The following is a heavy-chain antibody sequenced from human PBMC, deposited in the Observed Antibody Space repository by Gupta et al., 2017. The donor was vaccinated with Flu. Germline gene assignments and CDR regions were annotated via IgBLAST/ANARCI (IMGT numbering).Heavy chain of an antibody. V-gene: IGHV3-48*03. J-gene: IGHJ4*02. Sequence: EVQVVESGGGLEQPGGSLRLSCVGSGFTFGSYEMTWVRQAPGKGLEWLSYISSDGGSKYYAESVKGRFTISRDNAKKSVYLQMNRLRADDTAVYYCARVGGKYFGELPLDWGQGTLVTVSS. CDR3: ARVGGKYFGELPLD. D-gene: IGHD1-7*01. CDR1: GFTFGSYE. CDR2: ISSDGGSK.